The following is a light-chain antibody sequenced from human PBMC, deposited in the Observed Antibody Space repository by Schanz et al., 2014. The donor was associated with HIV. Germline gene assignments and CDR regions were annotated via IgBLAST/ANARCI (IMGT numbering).Light chain of an antibody. Sequence: QLVLTQSPSASASLGASVKLTCTLSSGHSSYAIAWHQQQPEKGPRYLMKLNSDGSHTKGDGIPDRFSGSSSGAERYLTISSLQSEDEAEYYCQTWDTGTWVFGGGTKL. CDR2: LNSDGSH. CDR3: QTWDTGTWV. J-gene: IGLJ3*02. V-gene: IGLV4-69*01. CDR1: SGHSSYA.